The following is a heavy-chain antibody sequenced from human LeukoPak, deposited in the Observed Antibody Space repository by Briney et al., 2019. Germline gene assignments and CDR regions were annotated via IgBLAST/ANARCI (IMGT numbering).Heavy chain of an antibody. V-gene: IGHV3-23*01. D-gene: IGHD1-26*01. CDR1: GFTFSSYA. J-gene: IGHJ6*03. CDR3: ARDPYNGNYGDSYYYFMDA. CDR2: ISGSGGST. Sequence: PGGSLRLSCAVSGFTFSSYAMSWVRQAPGKGLEWVSAISGSGGSTYYADSVKGRFTISRDNSKNTLYLQMNSLRAEDTAVYYCARDPYNGNYGDSYYYFMDAWGKGTTVTISS.